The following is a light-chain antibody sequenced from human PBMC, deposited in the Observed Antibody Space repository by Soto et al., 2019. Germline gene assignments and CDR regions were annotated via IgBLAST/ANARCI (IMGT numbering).Light chain of an antibody. CDR2: EVS. Sequence: QSALTQPASVSGSPGQSITISCTGTSSDVGGYNYVSWYQQHPGKAPKLMIYEVSNRPSGVSNRFSGSKSGNTASLTISGLQAEDEAHYYCSSYTSSSTLGFGGGTKVTVL. V-gene: IGLV2-14*01. J-gene: IGLJ2*01. CDR3: SSYTSSSTLG. CDR1: SSDVGGYNY.